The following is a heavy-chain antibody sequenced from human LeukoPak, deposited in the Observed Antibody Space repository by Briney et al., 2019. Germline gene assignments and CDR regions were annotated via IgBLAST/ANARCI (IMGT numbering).Heavy chain of an antibody. Sequence: SQTLSLTCTVSGPSISSYYWGWIRQPAGKGLEWIGRFYTSGSTNYNPSLKSRVTISVDRSRNQFSLNLRSVTAADTAVYYCARGPSPGSTLRGLYYFDYWGQGTLVTVSS. D-gene: IGHD1-26*01. CDR3: ARGPSPGSTLRGLYYFDY. CDR2: FYTSGST. CDR1: GPSISSYY. J-gene: IGHJ4*02. V-gene: IGHV4-4*07.